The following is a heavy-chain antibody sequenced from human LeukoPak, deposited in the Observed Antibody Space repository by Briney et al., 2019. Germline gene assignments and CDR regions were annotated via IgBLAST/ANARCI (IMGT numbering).Heavy chain of an antibody. CDR3: ATDLRTVTTFGHYYHGMDD. D-gene: IGHD4-17*01. CDR2: IKSKTDGATT. CDR1: GFAFSDAW. Sequence: GGSLRLSCAASGFAFSDAWMNWVRQAPGKGLYWVGRIKSKTDGATTDYGTTVKGRFTILRDDSKNTFYLQMKSLKTEDTGVYYCATDLRTVTTFGHYYHGMDDWGQGTTVTVSS. V-gene: IGHV3-15*01. J-gene: IGHJ6*02.